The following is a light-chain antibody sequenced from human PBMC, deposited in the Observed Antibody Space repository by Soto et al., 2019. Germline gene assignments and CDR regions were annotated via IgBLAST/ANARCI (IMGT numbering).Light chain of an antibody. V-gene: IGKV3-20*01. Sequence: EIVLTQSPATLSLSPGERATLSCWASQSVSSNLAWYQQKPGQAPRLLIYGASTRATGIPDRFSGSGSGTDFTLTISRLEPEDFAVYYCQQYGSSVWTFGQGTKVDI. CDR2: GAS. CDR3: QQYGSSVWT. CDR1: QSVSSN. J-gene: IGKJ1*01.